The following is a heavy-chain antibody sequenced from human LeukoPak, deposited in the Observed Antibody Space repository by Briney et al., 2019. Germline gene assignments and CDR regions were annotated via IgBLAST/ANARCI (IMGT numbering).Heavy chain of an antibody. CDR3: ARGGDSSGSRRTACDI. CDR1: EFSVSGNY. D-gene: IGHD3-22*01. J-gene: IGHJ3*02. CDR2: ISSGGST. V-gene: IGHV3-53*05. Sequence: PGGSLRLSCAASEFSVSGNYMSWVRQAPGKGLEWVSVISSGGSTYYAESVKGRFTLSRDNSKNTLYLQMNSLRVEDTAAYFCARGGDSSGSRRTACDIWGQGTIVSVSS.